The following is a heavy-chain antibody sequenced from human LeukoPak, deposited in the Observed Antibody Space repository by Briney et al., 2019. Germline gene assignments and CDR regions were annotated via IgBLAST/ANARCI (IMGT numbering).Heavy chain of an antibody. D-gene: IGHD3-22*01. CDR3: ARGSWGYYDSSGYYHPYPHTASQIDY. CDR2: INHSGST. CDR1: GGSFSGYY. V-gene: IGHV4-34*01. Sequence: PSETLSLTCAVYGGSFSGYYWSWIRQPPGKGLEWIGEINHSGSTNYNPSLKSRVTISVDTSKNQFSLKLSSVTAADTAVYYCARGSWGYYDSSGYYHPYPHTASQIDYWGQGTLVTVSS. J-gene: IGHJ4*02.